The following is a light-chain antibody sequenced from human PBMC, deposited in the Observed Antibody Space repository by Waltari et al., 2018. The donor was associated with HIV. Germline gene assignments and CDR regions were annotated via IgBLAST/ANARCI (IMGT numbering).Light chain of an antibody. Sequence: DIQMTQSPSTLSASVGERVTIICRASQSISNWLAWYQQKPGKAPKLLIYKASTLESGVPSRFSGSGSETEFTLTISSLQPDDFATYYCQQFNSYSGAFGQGTKVEIK. V-gene: IGKV1-5*03. CDR1: QSISNW. CDR3: QQFNSYSGA. CDR2: KAS. J-gene: IGKJ1*01.